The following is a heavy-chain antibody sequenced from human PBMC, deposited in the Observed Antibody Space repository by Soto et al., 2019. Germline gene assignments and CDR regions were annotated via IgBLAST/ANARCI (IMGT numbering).Heavy chain of an antibody. D-gene: IGHD2-8*01. J-gene: IGHJ6*02. CDR2: ISGYNGDT. CDR3: AKNGQPPYYYYGLDV. Sequence: QGHLVQSGGEVKKPGASVKVSCKASGYTFTRYGISWVRQAPGQGLEWMGWISGYNGDTNYAQNVQGRVSMTIDTSPCTAYMELRSLTSDDTAVYYCAKNGQPPYYYYGLDVWGQGTTVTVSS. CDR1: GYTFTRYG. V-gene: IGHV1-18*01.